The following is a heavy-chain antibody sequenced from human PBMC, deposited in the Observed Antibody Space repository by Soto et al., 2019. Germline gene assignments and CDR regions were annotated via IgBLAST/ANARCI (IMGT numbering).Heavy chain of an antibody. CDR2: INPDSGDT. CDR1: GFTFSGYF. Sequence: ASVKVSCKASGFTFSGYFIHWFRQPPGQGLEWMGWINPDSGDTSYTQKFQGRVTMTRDTSINTVYLELSRLRSDDTAVYYCARVPPFYGDYSYYYYGLDVWGPGTTVTVSS. V-gene: IGHV1-2*02. CDR3: ARVPPFYGDYSYYYYGLDV. D-gene: IGHD4-17*01. J-gene: IGHJ6*02.